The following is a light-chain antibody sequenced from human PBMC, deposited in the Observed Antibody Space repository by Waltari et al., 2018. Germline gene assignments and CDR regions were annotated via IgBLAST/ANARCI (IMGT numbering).Light chain of an antibody. CDR1: PSLSNY. CDR3: QQGYGNPIT. Sequence: DIQMTKSHSSLSASIGDRVTITCRASPSLSNYVNWYQQLPGKAPKLLVYGASNVPSGVPSRFSGSGSGTEFTLTISSLQPEDFATYSCQQGYGNPITFGGGTKVDI. CDR2: GAS. V-gene: IGKV1-39*01. J-gene: IGKJ4*01.